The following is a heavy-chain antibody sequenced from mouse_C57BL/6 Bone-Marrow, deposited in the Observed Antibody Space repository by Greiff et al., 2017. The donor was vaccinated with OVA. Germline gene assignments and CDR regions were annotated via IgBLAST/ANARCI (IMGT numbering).Heavy chain of an antibody. V-gene: IGHV1-64*01. J-gene: IGHJ2*01. D-gene: IGHD4-1*01. Sequence: QVQLQQPGAELVKPGASVKLSCKASGYTFTSYWMHWVKQRPGQGLEWIGMIHPNSGSTNYNEKFKSKATLTVDKSSSTAYMQLSSLTSEDSAVYYCARLSGTDGYFDYWGQGTTLTVSS. CDR3: ARLSGTDGYFDY. CDR1: GYTFTSYW. CDR2: IHPNSGST.